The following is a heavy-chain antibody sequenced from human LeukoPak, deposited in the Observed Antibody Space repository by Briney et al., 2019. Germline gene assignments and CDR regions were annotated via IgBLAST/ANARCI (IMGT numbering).Heavy chain of an antibody. CDR1: GFTFSSYA. Sequence: GGSLRLSCAASGFTFSSYAMSWVRQAPGKGLEWVSAISGSGSSTYYADSVKGRFTISRDNSKNTLYLQMNSLRAEDTALYYCARERWPYSSGCFDYWGQGTLVTVSS. V-gene: IGHV3-23*01. D-gene: IGHD6-19*01. J-gene: IGHJ4*02. CDR3: ARERWPYSSGCFDY. CDR2: ISGSGSST.